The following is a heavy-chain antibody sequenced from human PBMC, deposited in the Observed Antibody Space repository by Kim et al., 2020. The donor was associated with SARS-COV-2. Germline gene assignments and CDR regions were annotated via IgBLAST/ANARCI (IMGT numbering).Heavy chain of an antibody. D-gene: IGHD2-15*01. V-gene: IGHV3-74*01. Sequence: KNDGRSTGYADSVKGRFTISRDNAKNTVDLQMNSLRGDDTAVYYCVKGGAHWGQGSLVTVSS. J-gene: IGHJ4*02. CDR2: KNDGRST. CDR3: VKGGAH.